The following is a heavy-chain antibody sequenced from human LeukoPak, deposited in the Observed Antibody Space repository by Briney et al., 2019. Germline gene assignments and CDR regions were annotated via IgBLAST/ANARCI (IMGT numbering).Heavy chain of an antibody. Sequence: SETLSLTCTVSGDSISSSSYSWGWLRQPPGQALEWIVSIYSSRSTYYNPSLKSLITISVHTSKHPFSLILSSVTPADTAVSYCARLPSSSSFYGIYYFDYWGQGTLVTVSS. CDR1: GDSISSSSYS. V-gene: IGHV4-39*01. CDR2: IYSSRST. J-gene: IGHJ4*02. D-gene: IGHD5/OR15-5a*01. CDR3: ARLPSSSSFYGIYYFDY.